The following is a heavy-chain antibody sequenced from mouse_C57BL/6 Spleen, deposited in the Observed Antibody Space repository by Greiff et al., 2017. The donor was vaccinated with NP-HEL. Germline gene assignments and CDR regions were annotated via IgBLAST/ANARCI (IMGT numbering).Heavy chain of an antibody. J-gene: IGHJ4*01. CDR2: INPNNGGT. V-gene: IGHV1-26*01. D-gene: IGHD2-2*01. CDR3: ARGRDGYDVEDYYYAMDY. Sequence: EVQLQQSGPELVKPGASVKISCKASGYTFTDYYMNWVKQSHGKSLEWIGDINPNNGGTSYNQKFKGKATLTVDKSSSTAYMELRSLTSEDSAVYYCARGRDGYDVEDYYYAMDYWGQGTSVTVSS. CDR1: GYTFTDYY.